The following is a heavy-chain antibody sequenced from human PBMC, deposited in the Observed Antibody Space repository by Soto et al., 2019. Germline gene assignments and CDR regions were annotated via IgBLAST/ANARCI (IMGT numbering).Heavy chain of an antibody. V-gene: IGHV3-15*07. Sequence: EVQLVESGGGLVKPGGSLRLSCAAYGFTFTNAWINWVRQAPGKGLEWVGRIKSKTDGGTTDYAEPVKGRFAISRDDSNNMVYLQMNSLKIEDTAVYYCTTDSYSTIIIVRFDYWGHGTLVTVSS. CDR3: TTDSYSTIIIVRFDY. J-gene: IGHJ4*01. CDR1: GFTFTNAW. CDR2: IKSKTDGGTT. D-gene: IGHD3-22*01.